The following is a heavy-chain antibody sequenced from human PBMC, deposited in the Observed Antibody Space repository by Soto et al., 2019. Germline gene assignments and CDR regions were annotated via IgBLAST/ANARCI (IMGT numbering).Heavy chain of an antibody. CDR1: GFTFSSYW. V-gene: IGHV3-7*04. CDR3: ARGDYYDSSGPFSDAFDI. D-gene: IGHD3-22*01. J-gene: IGHJ3*02. CDR2: IKPDGSEK. Sequence: PGGSLTLSCAASGFTFSSYWMSWVRQPPGKGLEWVANIKPDGSEKWYVDSVKGRFTISRDNAKNSLYLQMNSLRAEDTAVYYCARGDYYDSSGPFSDAFDIWGQGTMVTVSS.